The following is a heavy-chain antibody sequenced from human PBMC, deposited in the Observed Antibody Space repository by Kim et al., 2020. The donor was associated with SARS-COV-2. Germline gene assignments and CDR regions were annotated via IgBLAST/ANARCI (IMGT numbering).Heavy chain of an antibody. CDR3: ARVTGDYWEDYFYCMDV. D-gene: IGHD4-17*01. CDR1: GGSFSGYH. J-gene: IGHJ6*03. V-gene: IGHV4-34*01. Sequence: SETLSLTCAVYGGSFSGYHWSWIRQSPGTGLEWIGEIDHSGSTKYNPSLKSRVTMSVDTSKNQFSLKLSSVTAADTAVYYCARVTGDYWEDYFYCMDVWG. CDR2: IDHSGST.